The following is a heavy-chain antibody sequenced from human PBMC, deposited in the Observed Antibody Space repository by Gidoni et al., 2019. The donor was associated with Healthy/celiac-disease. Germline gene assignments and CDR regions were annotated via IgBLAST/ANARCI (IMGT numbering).Heavy chain of an antibody. CDR3: ARNTPLVGYGMDV. D-gene: IGHD2-15*01. Sequence: QVQLVESGGDLVKPGGSLRLSCAASGFVFSDYYMTWLRQAPGKGLEWVSYISSGGTTIYYADSVKGRFTISRDNAKNSLYLQMHSLRAEDTAVYYCARNTPLVGYGMDVWGQGTTVTVSS. V-gene: IGHV3-11*01. CDR2: ISSGGTTI. J-gene: IGHJ6*02. CDR1: GFVFSDYY.